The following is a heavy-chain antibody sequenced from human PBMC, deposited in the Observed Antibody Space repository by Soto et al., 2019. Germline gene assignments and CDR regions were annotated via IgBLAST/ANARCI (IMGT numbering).Heavy chain of an antibody. CDR1: GFTFSDYG. V-gene: IGHV3-21*05. D-gene: IGHD3-9*01. J-gene: IGHJ2*01. CDR3: ARDLRRCFDL. Sequence: GGSLRLSCAASGFTFSDYGMNWVRQAPGKGLEWVSYISSGSGFIYHADSVKGRFTISRDKAKNSLYLQMNSLRAEDTAVYYCARDLRRCFDLWGRGTLVTVSS. CDR2: ISSGSGFI.